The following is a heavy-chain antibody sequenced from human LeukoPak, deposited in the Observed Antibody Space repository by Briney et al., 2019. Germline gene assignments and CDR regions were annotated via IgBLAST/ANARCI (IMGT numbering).Heavy chain of an antibody. J-gene: IGHJ6*03. CDR2: INQDGSEK. CDR1: RFTFSNYW. D-gene: IGHD3-10*01. V-gene: IGHV3-7*04. CDR3: AKDRGQIYYNYYMDV. Sequence: PGGSLRLSCAASRFTFSNYWMNWFRQAPGKGLEWVANINQDGSEKNYVDSVKGRFTISRDNAENSLYLQMNSLGAEDTAVYYCAKDRGQIYYNYYMDVWGKGTTVTVSS.